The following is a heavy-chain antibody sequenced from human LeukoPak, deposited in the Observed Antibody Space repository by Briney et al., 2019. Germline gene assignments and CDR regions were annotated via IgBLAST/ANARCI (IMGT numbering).Heavy chain of an antibody. CDR1: GFTVSRYW. D-gene: IGHD6-13*01. V-gene: IGHV3-74*03. Sequence: GGSLSLSCAASGFTVSRYWMHWVRQAPGKGLMWVSRISPDGSTTLYADSVKGRFTISRDNAKNTLYLQMNSLGAEDTAVYYCTTGLSSNRCKLCASWGQRTLVTVSS. CDR3: TTGLSSNRCKLCAS. J-gene: IGHJ5*02. CDR2: ISPDGSTT.